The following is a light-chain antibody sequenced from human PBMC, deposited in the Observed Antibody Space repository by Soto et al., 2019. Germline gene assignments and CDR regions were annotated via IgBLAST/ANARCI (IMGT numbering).Light chain of an antibody. CDR2: EGS. V-gene: IGLV2-23*01. CDR3: CSFARGSTLV. CDR1: SSDVGSYNL. Sequence: QSVLTQPASVSGSPGQSITISCTGTSSDVGSYNLVSWYQQHPGNAPKLMIYEGSKRPSGVSNRFFGSKSGNTASLTISGLQAEDEDDYYCCSFARGSTLVFGGGTKLTVL. J-gene: IGLJ3*02.